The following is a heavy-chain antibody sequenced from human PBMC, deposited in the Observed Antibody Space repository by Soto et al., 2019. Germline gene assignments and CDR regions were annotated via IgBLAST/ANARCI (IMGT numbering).Heavy chain of an antibody. J-gene: IGHJ5*02. CDR2: ISPAGTIT. CDR1: GFPFSHYW. V-gene: IGHV3-74*03. Sequence: MQMVESGGGSVQPGGSLRLSCAASGFPFSHYWMHWVRQTPGKGLVWVSRISPAGTITKYADSVEGRFTISRDNADSALFVQMNRLSAEDTAIYYCTSDTFGLRDTWGQGTLVTVSS. D-gene: IGHD3-16*01. CDR3: TSDTFGLRDT.